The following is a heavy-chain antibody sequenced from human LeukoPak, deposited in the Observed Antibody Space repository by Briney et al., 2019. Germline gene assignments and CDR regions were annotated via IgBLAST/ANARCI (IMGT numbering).Heavy chain of an antibody. Sequence: GGSLRLSCAASGFTFSSYGIHWVRQAPGKGLEWVAFIRYDGNNKYYGDSVKGRFTISRDNSKNTLFLQMNSLRAEDTAVYYCAKDQGTVVVPAADVPDYWGQGTLVTVSS. D-gene: IGHD2-2*01. CDR1: GFTFSSYG. J-gene: IGHJ4*02. V-gene: IGHV3-30*02. CDR3: AKDQGTVVVPAADVPDY. CDR2: IRYDGNNK.